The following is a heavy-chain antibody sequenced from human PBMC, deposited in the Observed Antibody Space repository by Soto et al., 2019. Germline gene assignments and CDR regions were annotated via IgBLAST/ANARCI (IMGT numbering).Heavy chain of an antibody. Sequence: GGSPRLSCAASGFTFSSYAMHWVRQAPGKGLEWVAVISYDGSNKYYADSVKGRFTISRDNSKNTLYLQMNSLRAEDTAVYYCAREVITMVRGVIITYYYYYYGMDVWGQGTTVTVSS. CDR1: GFTFSSYA. CDR2: ISYDGSNK. D-gene: IGHD3-10*01. V-gene: IGHV3-30-3*01. CDR3: AREVITMVRGVIITYYYYYYGMDV. J-gene: IGHJ6*02.